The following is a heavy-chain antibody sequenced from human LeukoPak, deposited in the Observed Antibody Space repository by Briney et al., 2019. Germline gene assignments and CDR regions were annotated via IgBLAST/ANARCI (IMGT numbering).Heavy chain of an antibody. D-gene: IGHD3-16*01. Sequence: TGGSLRLSCAASGFSLSNYGLHGGRRGPGEGREWLAVINYDESNRYYADSVKGRFTISNDSSEHTLYLQMHSLRADDTAMYYCARWGGTRQFYFDYWGQGTLATVSS. CDR2: INYDESNR. V-gene: IGHV3-33*01. CDR3: ARWGGTRQFYFDY. CDR1: GFSLSNYG. J-gene: IGHJ4*02.